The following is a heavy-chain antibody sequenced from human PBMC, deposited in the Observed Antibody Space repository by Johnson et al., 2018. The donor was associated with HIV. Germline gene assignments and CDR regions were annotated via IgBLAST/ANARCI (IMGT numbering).Heavy chain of an antibody. J-gene: IGHJ3*02. V-gene: IGHV3-30*18. CDR1: GFTFSTYW. Sequence: QVQLVESGGGVVQPGRSLRLSCAASGFTFSTYWMHWVRQPPGKGLEWVAVISYDGSDKYYADSVKGRFTISRDNSKNTLYLQMNSLRVEDTAVYYCAKAVGGYAFDIWGQGTMVTVSS. D-gene: IGHD1-26*01. CDR3: AKAVGGYAFDI. CDR2: ISYDGSDK.